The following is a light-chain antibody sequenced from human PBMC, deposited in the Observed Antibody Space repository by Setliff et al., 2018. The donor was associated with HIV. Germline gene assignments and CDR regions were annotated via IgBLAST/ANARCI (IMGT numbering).Light chain of an antibody. Sequence: QSALTQPASVSGSPGQAITISCTGTSNDVGRYNLVSWYQQYPGEAPKVIIYDVNKRPSGVSNRFSSSKSGNTASLTISGLQAEDEADFYCCSYAGSSAPVVFGGGTKVTVL. CDR1: SNDVGRYNL. CDR3: CSYAGSSAPVV. CDR2: DVN. J-gene: IGLJ2*01. V-gene: IGLV2-23*02.